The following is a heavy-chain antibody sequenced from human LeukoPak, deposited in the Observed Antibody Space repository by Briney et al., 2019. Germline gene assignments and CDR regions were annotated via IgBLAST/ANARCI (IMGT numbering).Heavy chain of an antibody. CDR3: ARESITGDRDFDY. D-gene: IGHD7-27*01. CDR2: ISSGSRTI. Sequence: GGSLILSCAASGFTFSGYSMNWVRQAPGRGLEWLSYISSGSRTIFYGDSVKGRFIIPRDNAKNSLYLLMNSLRADDTAVYYCARESITGDRDFDYWGQGTLITVSS. V-gene: IGHV3-48*01. CDR1: GFTFSGYS. J-gene: IGHJ4*02.